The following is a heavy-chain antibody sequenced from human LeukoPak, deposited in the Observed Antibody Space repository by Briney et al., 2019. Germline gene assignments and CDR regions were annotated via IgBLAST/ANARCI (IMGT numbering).Heavy chain of an antibody. V-gene: IGHV3-66*01. CDR2: IYSGGST. CDR3: ARRGATIRDLDY. J-gene: IGHJ4*02. CDR1: GFTVSSNY. Sequence: GGSLRLSCAASGFTVSSNYMSWVRQAPGKGLEWVSVIYSGGSTYYADSVKGRFTISRDNSKNTLYLQMNSLRAEDTAVYYCARRGATIRDLDYWGQGTLVTVSS. D-gene: IGHD5-12*01.